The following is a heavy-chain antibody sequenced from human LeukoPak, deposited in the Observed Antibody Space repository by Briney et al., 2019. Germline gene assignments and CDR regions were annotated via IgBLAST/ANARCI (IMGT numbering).Heavy chain of an antibody. Sequence: ASVKVSCKASGYTFTGYYMHWVRQAPGQGLEWMGWINPNSGGTNYAQKFQGRVTMTRDTSISTAYMELSRLRSDDTAVYYCARGGGSYYVGDAFDIWGQGTMVTVSS. CDR3: ARGGGSYYVGDAFDI. CDR2: INPNSGGT. V-gene: IGHV1-2*02. CDR1: GYTFTGYY. D-gene: IGHD1-26*01. J-gene: IGHJ3*02.